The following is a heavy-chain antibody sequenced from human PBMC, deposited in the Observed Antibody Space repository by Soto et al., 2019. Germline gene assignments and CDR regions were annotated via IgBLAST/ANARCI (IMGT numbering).Heavy chain of an antibody. J-gene: IGHJ4*02. CDR2: INSDGSST. CDR1: GFTFSSYW. CDR3: ARIQKGLPGLGY. D-gene: IGHD5-18*01. Sequence: EVQLVESGGGLVQPGGSLRLSCAASGFTFSSYWMHWVRQAPGKGLVWVSRINSDGSSTSYADSMKGRFTISRDNAKNTLYLQMNSLGAEGTVVYYCARIQKGLPGLGYWGQGTLVTVSS. V-gene: IGHV3-74*01.